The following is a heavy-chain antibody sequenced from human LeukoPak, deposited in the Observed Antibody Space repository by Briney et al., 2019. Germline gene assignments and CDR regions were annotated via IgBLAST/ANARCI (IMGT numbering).Heavy chain of an antibody. D-gene: IGHD2-15*01. CDR3: ARDGYCSGGSCPRGYYYGMDV. CDR1: GYTFTSYG. V-gene: IGHV1-18*01. J-gene: IGHJ6*02. CDR2: ISAYNGNT. Sequence: GASVKVSCKASGYTFTSYGISWVRQAPGQGLEWMGWISAYNGNTNYAQKLQGRVTMTTDTSTSTAYMELRSLGSDDTAVYYCARDGYCSGGSCPRGYYYGMDVWGQGTTVTVSS.